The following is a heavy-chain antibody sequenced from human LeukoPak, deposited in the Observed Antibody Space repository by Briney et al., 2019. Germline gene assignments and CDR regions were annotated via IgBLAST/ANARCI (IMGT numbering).Heavy chain of an antibody. D-gene: IGHD5-18*01. CDR1: GFTFDDYA. V-gene: IGHV3-43D*03. Sequence: GGSLRLSCAASGFTFDDYAMHWVRQAPGKGLEWVSLISWDGGSTYYADSVKGRFTISRDNSKNSLYLQMNSLRAEDTALYYCAKDEGRYSYGYPQHEGTGVDYWGQGTLVTVSS. J-gene: IGHJ4*02. CDR3: AKDEGRYSYGYPQHEGTGVDY. CDR2: ISWDGGST.